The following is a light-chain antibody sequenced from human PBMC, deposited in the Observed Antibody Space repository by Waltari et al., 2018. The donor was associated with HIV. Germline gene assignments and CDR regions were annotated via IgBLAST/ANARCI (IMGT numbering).Light chain of an antibody. CDR2: EDN. J-gene: IGLJ2*01. V-gene: IGLV6-57*01. CDR1: SGSIASNY. CDR3: QSYDSSNHLI. Sequence: NFMLTQPHSVSESPGKTVTISCTRSSGSIASNYVQWYQQRPGSSPTTVIYEDNQRPSGGPDRFPGSIDSSSNSASLTISRLKTEDEADYYCQSYDSSNHLIFGGGTKLTVL.